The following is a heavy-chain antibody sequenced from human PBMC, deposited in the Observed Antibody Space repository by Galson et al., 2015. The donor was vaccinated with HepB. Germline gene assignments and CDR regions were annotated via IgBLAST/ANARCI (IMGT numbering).Heavy chain of an antibody. V-gene: IGHV3-23*01. J-gene: IGHJ4*02. D-gene: IGHD3-10*01. CDR2: ISGSGGST. Sequence: SLRLSCAASGFTFSNYAMSWVRQAPGKGLEWVSAISGSGGSTYYADSVKGRFTISRDNSKNTLYLQMKTLRAEDTAVYYCAKDIGRRITMVRGVIIPDYFDYWGQGTLVTVSS. CDR3: AKDIGRRITMVRGVIIPDYFDY. CDR1: GFTFSNYA.